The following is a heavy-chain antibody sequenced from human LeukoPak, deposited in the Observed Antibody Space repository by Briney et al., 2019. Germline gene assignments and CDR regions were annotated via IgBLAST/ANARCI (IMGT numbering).Heavy chain of an antibody. CDR3: ARDSGSSGYKYYFDY. Sequence: GGSLRLSCAASGFTVSSNYMNWVRQAPGKGLEWVSVIYSGGATYYTDSVKGRFTISRDNSKNTLYLQMNSLRAEDTAVYYCARDSGSSGYKYYFDYWGQGTLVTVSS. CDR1: GFTVSSNY. V-gene: IGHV3-53*01. CDR2: IYSGGAT. J-gene: IGHJ4*02. D-gene: IGHD3-22*01.